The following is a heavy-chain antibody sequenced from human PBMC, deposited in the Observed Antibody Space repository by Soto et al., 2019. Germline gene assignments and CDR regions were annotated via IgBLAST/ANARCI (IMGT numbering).Heavy chain of an antibody. CDR2: ISYSGSK. Sequence: SETLSLTCTVSGASIGSSGYFWAWIRQAPGKGLEWFGTISYSGSKYYNPSLRNRITISADSSKTQFSLTLSSVTAADTAVYFCARHQGEGWFDHRAQGTLVTVSS. D-gene: IGHD3-16*01. V-gene: IGHV4-39*01. J-gene: IGHJ5*02. CDR1: GASIGSSGYF. CDR3: ARHQGEGWFDH.